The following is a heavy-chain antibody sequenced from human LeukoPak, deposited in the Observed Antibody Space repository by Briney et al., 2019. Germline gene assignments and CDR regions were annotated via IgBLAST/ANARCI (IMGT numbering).Heavy chain of an antibody. CDR2: FYPGGTT. CDR1: GFTVSSNY. Sequence: GGSLRLSCAASGFTVSSNYMIWVRQPPGMGLEWVSVFYPGGTTYYADSVKGRFSISRDNSKNIVSLQVNSLRAEDTAVYYCARDALVPDGFDLWGQGTMVTVSS. J-gene: IGHJ3*01. D-gene: IGHD6-13*01. V-gene: IGHV3-66*01. CDR3: ARDALVPDGFDL.